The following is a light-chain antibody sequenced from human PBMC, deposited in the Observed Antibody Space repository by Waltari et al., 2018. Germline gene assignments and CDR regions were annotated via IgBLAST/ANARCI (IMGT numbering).Light chain of an antibody. CDR3: ETWDDSLSGVV. J-gene: IGLJ2*01. CDR1: SANIGSNS. V-gene: IGLV1-47*01. Sequence: QSVLTQPPSASGTPAQGVTISCSGSSANIGSNSVYWYQQPPGTAPKPPTSPNNPRPSGVPARSSGSKSGTSASLAISGLRSEDEADYYCETWDDSLSGVVFGGGTKLTVL. CDR2: PNN.